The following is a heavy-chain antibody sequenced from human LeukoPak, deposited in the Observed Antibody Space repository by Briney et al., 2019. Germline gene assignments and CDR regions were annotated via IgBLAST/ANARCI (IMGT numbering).Heavy chain of an antibody. CDR1: GYTFTSYG. V-gene: IGHV1-18*01. CDR3: AREDSSGYYGVFDY. CDR2: ISAYNGNT. Sequence: ASGKLSCSASGYTFTSYGISWGRQAPGQGLGWMGWISAYNGNTNYAQKLQGRVTMTTDTSTSTAYMELRSLRSDDTDVYYCAREDSSGYYGVFDYWGQGTLVTVSS. D-gene: IGHD3-22*01. J-gene: IGHJ4*02.